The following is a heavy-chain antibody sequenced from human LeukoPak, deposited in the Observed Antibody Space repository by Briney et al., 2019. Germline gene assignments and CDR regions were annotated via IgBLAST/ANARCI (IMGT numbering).Heavy chain of an antibody. CDR2: INAGNGNT. Sequence: ASVKVSCKASGYTFTSYAMHWVRQAPGQRLEWMGWINAGNGNTKYSQEFQGRVTITRDTSASTAYMELSSLRSEDMAVHYCARGYGQTSYFDYWGQGTLVTVSS. D-gene: IGHD1-1*01. V-gene: IGHV1-3*03. CDR3: ARGYGQTSYFDY. CDR1: GYTFTSYA. J-gene: IGHJ4*02.